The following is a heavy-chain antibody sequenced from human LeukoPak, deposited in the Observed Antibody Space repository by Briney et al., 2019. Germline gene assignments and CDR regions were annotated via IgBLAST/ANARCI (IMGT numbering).Heavy chain of an antibody. CDR3: ARAGGRSLYMDV. D-gene: IGHD2-15*01. CDR1: GFTFSSYW. V-gene: IGHV3-74*01. Sequence: GGSLRLSCAASGFTFSSYWMHWVRQAPGKGLVWVSRINTDGSSTSYAGSVKGRFTISRDNAKNTLYLQMNSLRAEDTAVYYCARAGGRSLYMDVWGKGTTVTVSS. J-gene: IGHJ6*03. CDR2: INTDGSST.